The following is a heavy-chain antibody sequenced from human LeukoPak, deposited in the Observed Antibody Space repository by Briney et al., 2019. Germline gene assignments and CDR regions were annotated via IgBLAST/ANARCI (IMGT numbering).Heavy chain of an antibody. CDR1: GFTFSSYG. J-gene: IGHJ6*03. D-gene: IGHD2-2*01. Sequence: PGGSLRLSCAASGFTFSSYGMHWVRQAPGKGLEWVAVISYDGSNKYYADSVKGRFTISRDNSKNTLYLQMNSLRAEDTAVCYCAKDFTSFDYYYYYMDVWGKGTTVTVSS. CDR2: ISYDGSNK. V-gene: IGHV3-30*18. CDR3: AKDFTSFDYYYYYMDV.